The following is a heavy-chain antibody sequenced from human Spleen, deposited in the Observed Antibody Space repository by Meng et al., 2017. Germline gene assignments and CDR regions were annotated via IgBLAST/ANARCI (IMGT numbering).Heavy chain of an antibody. J-gene: IGHJ4*02. CDR1: GGSFSDGY. Sequence: QVQLQQWGAGLFKPSGTLSLTCAVYGGSFSDGYWSWIRQPPGKGLEWIGEINHSGITNYNPSLKSRVTISVDTSKNQFSLNLRYVTAADTAVYYCARGDQFFDYWGQGMLVTVSS. CDR3: ARGDQFFDY. CDR2: INHSGIT. D-gene: IGHD5-24*01. V-gene: IGHV4-34*01.